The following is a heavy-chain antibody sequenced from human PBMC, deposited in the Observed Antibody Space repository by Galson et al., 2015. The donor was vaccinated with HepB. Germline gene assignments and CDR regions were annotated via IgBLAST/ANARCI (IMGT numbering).Heavy chain of an antibody. J-gene: IGHJ4*02. D-gene: IGHD2-2*01. CDR1: GFTFGDYA. CDR3: TREVDCSGTSCYPT. V-gene: IGHV3-49*03. CDR2: LRSKAYGGTR. Sequence: SLRLSCAASGFTFGDYAMSWFRQAPGKGLAWVGFLRSKAYGGTREYAASVKGRFIISRDDSRSIAYLQMNSLKTEDTAVYYCTREVDCSGTSCYPTWGQGTLVTVSS.